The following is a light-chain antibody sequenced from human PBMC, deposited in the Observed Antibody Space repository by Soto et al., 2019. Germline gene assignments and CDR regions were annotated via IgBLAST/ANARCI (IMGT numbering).Light chain of an antibody. J-gene: IGKJ2*01. CDR2: DAS. V-gene: IGKV3-20*01. Sequence: EIVLTQSPGILSLSPGERATLSCRASQSVSGSYLAWYQHKPGQAPRFLIYDASSRATGIPDRFSGSGSGTDFTLTITRLEPEDFAVYYCQQYGSSPRTFGLGTKLEIK. CDR1: QSVSGSY. CDR3: QQYGSSPRT.